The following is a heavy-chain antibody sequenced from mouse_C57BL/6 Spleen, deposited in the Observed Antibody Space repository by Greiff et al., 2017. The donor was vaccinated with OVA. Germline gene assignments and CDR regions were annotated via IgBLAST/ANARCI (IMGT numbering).Heavy chain of an antibody. D-gene: IGHD2-4*01. CDR1: GFTFSDYG. J-gene: IGHJ1*03. CDR3: ARVPYYDYDVGYFDV. CDR2: ISSGSSTL. Sequence: EVQRVESGGGLVKPGGSLKLSCAASGFTFSDYGMHWVRQAPEKGLEWVAYISSGSSTLYYADTVQGRFPISRDNAKNTLFLQMTSLRSEDTAMYYCARVPYYDYDVGYFDVWGTGTTVTVSS. V-gene: IGHV5-17*01.